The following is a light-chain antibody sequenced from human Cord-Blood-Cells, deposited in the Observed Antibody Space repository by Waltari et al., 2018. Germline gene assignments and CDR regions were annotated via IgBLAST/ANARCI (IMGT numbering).Light chain of an antibody. CDR1: SSDVGGYNY. J-gene: IGLJ3*02. CDR2: DVS. CDR3: SSYTSSSTWV. Sequence: QSALTQPASVSGSPGQSITISCTGTSSDVGGYNYVSSYQQHPGKAPNLMIYDVSKRPSGVSNRFSGSKSGNTASLTISGLQAEDEADYYCSSYTSSSTWVFGGGTKLTVL. V-gene: IGLV2-14*01.